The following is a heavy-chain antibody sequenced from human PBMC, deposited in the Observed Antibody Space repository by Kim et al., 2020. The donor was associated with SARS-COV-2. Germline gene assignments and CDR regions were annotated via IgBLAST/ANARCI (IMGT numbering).Heavy chain of an antibody. CDR2: IYYSGST. CDR1: GGSISSSSYY. V-gene: IGHV4-39*01. J-gene: IGHJ3*02. D-gene: IGHD4-17*01. CDR3: ARHVSTVVTPWYAFDI. Sequence: SETLSLTCTVSGGSISSSSYYWGWIRQPPGMGLEWIGSIYYSGSTYNNPSLKSRVTISVDTSKNQFSLKLSSVTAADTAVYYCARHVSTVVTPWYAFDIWGQGTMVTVSS.